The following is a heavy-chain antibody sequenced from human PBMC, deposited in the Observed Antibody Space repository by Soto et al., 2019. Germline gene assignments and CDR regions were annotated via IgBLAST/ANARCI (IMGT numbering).Heavy chain of an antibody. CDR1: GGSISSYY. Sequence: PSETLSLPCAVPGGSISSYYWSWIRHPAGKGLEWIGRIYTSGGTNYNPSLKSRVAMSVDTSKNQFSLKLSSGTAAHTAVYDCARYRDGHIGYYYAMDVWGQVTTVTVSS. CDR3: ARYRDGHIGYYYAMDV. CDR2: IYTSGGT. D-gene: IGHD3-10*01. J-gene: IGHJ6*02. V-gene: IGHV4-59*10.